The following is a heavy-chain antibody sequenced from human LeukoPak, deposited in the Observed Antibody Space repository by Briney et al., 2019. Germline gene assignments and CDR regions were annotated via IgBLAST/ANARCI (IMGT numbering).Heavy chain of an antibody. CDR3: ARVYGEYSSGWCPRTRTIEYYFDY. J-gene: IGHJ4*02. V-gene: IGHV4-59*01. CDR1: GGSISSYY. CDR2: IYYSGST. D-gene: IGHD6-19*01. Sequence: PSETLSLTCTVSGGSISSYYWSWIRQPPGKGLEWIGYIYYSGSTNYNPSLKSRVTISVDTSKNQFSLKLSSVTAADTAVYYCARVYGEYSSGWCPRTRTIEYYFDYWGQGTLVTVSS.